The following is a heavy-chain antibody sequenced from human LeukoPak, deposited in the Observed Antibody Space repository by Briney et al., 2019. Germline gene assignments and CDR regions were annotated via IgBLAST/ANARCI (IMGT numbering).Heavy chain of an antibody. Sequence: GASVKVSRKASGYTFTGYYMHWVRQAPGQGLEWMGWINPNSGGTNYAQKFQGRVTMTRDTSISTAYMELSRLRSDDTAVYYCARDHKRYSIYDYWGQGTLVTVSS. J-gene: IGHJ4*02. D-gene: IGHD6-13*01. V-gene: IGHV1-2*02. CDR3: ARDHKRYSIYDY. CDR2: INPNSGGT. CDR1: GYTFTGYY.